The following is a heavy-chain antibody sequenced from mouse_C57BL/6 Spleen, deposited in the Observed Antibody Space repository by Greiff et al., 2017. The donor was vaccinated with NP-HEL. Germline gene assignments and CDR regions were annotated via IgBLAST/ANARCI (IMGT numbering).Heavy chain of an antibody. CDR3: ATTPSYYGSSYGFAY. V-gene: IGHV1-52*01. Sequence: QVQLQQPGAELVRPGSSVKLSCKASGYTFTSYWMHWVKQRPIQGLEWIGNIDPSDSETHYNQKFKGKATLTVDKSSSTAYMQLSSLTSEDSAVYYCATTPSYYGSSYGFAYWGQGTLVTVSA. D-gene: IGHD1-1*01. J-gene: IGHJ3*01. CDR1: GYTFTSYW. CDR2: IDPSDSET.